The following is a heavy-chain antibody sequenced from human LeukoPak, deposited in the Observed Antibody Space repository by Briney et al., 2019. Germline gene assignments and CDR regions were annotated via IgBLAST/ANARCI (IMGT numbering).Heavy chain of an antibody. CDR1: GFTFSSYS. V-gene: IGHV3-48*01. J-gene: IGHJ4*02. CDR2: ISSSSSTI. D-gene: IGHD6-13*01. Sequence: PGGSLRLSCAASGFTFSSYSMNWVRQAPGKGLEWVSYISSSSSTIYYADSVKGRFTISRDNAKNSLYLQMDSLRAEDTAVYYCARGGYSSSWYDFQEFDYWGQGTLVTVSS. CDR3: ARGGYSSSWYDFQEFDY.